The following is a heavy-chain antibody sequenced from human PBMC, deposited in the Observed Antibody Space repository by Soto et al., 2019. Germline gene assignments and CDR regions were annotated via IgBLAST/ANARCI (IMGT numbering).Heavy chain of an antibody. CDR1: GFTFTNYY. Sequence: QVHLVQSGAELKKPGTSVKVSCKASGFTFTNYYLHWVRQAPGQGLEWMGLINPYDDTTDYAQRCRGRLTVTRDTSTKMVYMELSSLTTDDTAVYYCAREGAVAAKMFDYRGQGTLVTVSS. V-gene: IGHV1-46*01. J-gene: IGHJ4*02. CDR2: INPYDDTT. D-gene: IGHD2-15*01. CDR3: AREGAVAAKMFDY.